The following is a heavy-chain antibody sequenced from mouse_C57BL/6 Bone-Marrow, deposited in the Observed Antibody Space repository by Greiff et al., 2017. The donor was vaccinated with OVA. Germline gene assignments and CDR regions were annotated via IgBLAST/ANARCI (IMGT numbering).Heavy chain of an antibody. CDR1: GYTFTDYY. CDR3: ASGGETVVGRDFDV. J-gene: IGHJ1*03. V-gene: IGHV1-26*01. CDR2: INPNNGGT. D-gene: IGHD1-1*01. Sequence: VQLQQSGPELVKPGASVKISCKASGYTFTDYYMNWVKQSHGKSLEWIGDINPNNGGTSYNQKFTGKATLTVATYSSTAYMELRSLTSEYSAVYYGASGGETVVGRDFDVWGTGTTVTVSS.